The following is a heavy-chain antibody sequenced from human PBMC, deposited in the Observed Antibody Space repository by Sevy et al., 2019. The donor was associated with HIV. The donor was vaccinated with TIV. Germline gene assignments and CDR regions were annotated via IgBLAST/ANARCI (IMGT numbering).Heavy chain of an antibody. J-gene: IGHJ6*02. D-gene: IGHD4-17*01. V-gene: IGHV3-7*01. CDR2: IKQDAGEI. CDR3: ARPRANYVDHYFFYAMDV. Sequence: GGSLRLSCAASGFTFSNYWMTWVRQAPGKGLEWVAYIKQDAGEIYYVDSVKGRFIISRDNAENSLYLQMNSLTTEDTAVYYCARPRANYVDHYFFYAMDVWGQGTTVTVSS. CDR1: GFTFSNYW.